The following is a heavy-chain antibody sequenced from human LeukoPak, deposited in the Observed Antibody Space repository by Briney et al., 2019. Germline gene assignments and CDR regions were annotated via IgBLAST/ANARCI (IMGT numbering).Heavy chain of an antibody. CDR2: IDWDDDK. D-gene: IGHD1-1*01. CDR3: ERIASGTNFVY. Sequence: SGPALVKPTQTLTLTCTFSGFSLSTSGMRVGWIRQPPGKALEWLARIDWDDDKFYSTSLKTRLTIFKDTSKNQVVLTLTNVDPVDTATYFCERIASGTNFVYWGQGTLVTVSS. CDR1: GFSLSTSGMR. V-gene: IGHV2-70*04. J-gene: IGHJ4*02.